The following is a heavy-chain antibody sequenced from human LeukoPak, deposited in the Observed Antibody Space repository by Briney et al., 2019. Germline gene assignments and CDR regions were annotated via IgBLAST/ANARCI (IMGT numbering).Heavy chain of an antibody. CDR2: ISSSSSYI. CDR1: GFTFSSYS. Sequence: PGGSLRLSCAASGFTFSSYSMNWVRQAPGKGLEWVSSISSSSSYIYYADSVKGRFTISRDNAKNSLYLQMNSLRAEDTAVYYCAVNLGRYFDWLPRFDYWGRGTLVTVSS. J-gene: IGHJ4*02. V-gene: IGHV3-21*01. CDR3: AVNLGRYFDWLPRFDY. D-gene: IGHD3-9*01.